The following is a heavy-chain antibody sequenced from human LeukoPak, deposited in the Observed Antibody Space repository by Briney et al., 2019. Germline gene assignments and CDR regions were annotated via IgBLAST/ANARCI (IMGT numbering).Heavy chain of an antibody. J-gene: IGHJ5*02. Sequence: SETLSLTCTVSGGSISSGGYYWSWIRQPPGKGLEWIGYIYHSGSTYYDPSLKSRVTISVDRSKNQFSLKLSSVTAADTAVYYCARSSFHCSSTSCYWFDPWGQGTLVTVSS. CDR3: ARSSFHCSSTSCYWFDP. D-gene: IGHD2-2*01. CDR2: IYHSGST. V-gene: IGHV4-30-2*01. CDR1: GGSISSGGYY.